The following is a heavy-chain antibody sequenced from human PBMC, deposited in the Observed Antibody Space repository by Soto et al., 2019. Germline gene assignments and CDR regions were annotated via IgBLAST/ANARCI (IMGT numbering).Heavy chain of an antibody. D-gene: IGHD1-26*01. CDR1: GGAFDNFI. CDR2: IVPMLGTP. CDR3: ARNGTYSSSLSQYSGMDV. Sequence: SVKVSCKASGGAFDNFIMNWVRQTPGRGLEWMGGIVPMLGTPAYAEKFKGRVTISATGSTSTMYMEVTSLRSEDTAIYYCARNGTYSSSLSQYSGMDVWGKGTTVTVSS. J-gene: IGHJ6*04. V-gene: IGHV1-69*13.